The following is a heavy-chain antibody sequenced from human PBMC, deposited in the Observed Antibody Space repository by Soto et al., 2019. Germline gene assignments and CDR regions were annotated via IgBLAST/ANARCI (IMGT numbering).Heavy chain of an antibody. CDR2: INPNSGGT. V-gene: IGHV1-2*04. Sequence: ASVKVSCKASGYTFTGYYMHWVRQAPGQGLEWMGWINPNSGGTSYAQKFQGWVTMTRDTSISTAYMELSRLRSDDTAVYYCARDRGYCSGTSCSRNWFDPWGQGTLVTVSS. CDR3: ARDRGYCSGTSCSRNWFDP. J-gene: IGHJ5*02. CDR1: GYTFTGYY. D-gene: IGHD2-2*01.